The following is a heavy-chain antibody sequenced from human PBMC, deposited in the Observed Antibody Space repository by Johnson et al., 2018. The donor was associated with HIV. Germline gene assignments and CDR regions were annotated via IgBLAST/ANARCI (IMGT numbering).Heavy chain of an antibody. Sequence: QVQLVESGGGVVQPGRSLRLSCAASGFTFSSYGMHWVRQAPGKGLEWVAVIWYDGSNKYYADSVQGRSTLSRDNSKNTLFLQMHSLRAEDTAVYYCARVGPGFGVLMDGALGIWGQGTMVTVSS. D-gene: IGHD3-3*01. CDR3: ARVGPGFGVLMDGALGI. J-gene: IGHJ3*02. CDR1: GFTFSSYG. V-gene: IGHV3-33*01. CDR2: IWYDGSNK.